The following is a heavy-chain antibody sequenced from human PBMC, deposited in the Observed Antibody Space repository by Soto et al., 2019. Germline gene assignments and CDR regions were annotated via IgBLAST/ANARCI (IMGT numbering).Heavy chain of an antibody. CDR1: GGSITSYY. Sequence: QVQLQESGPGLVKPSETLSLTCTVSGGSITSYYWSWIRQPPGKGLEYIGYFCNPGTTNYSPSLKSRVTISVDTSKNQFSLKLSSVTAADTAVYYCARGGGSSWYSNFDYWGQGTLVTVSS. CDR2: FCNPGTT. CDR3: ARGGGSSWYSNFDY. D-gene: IGHD6-13*01. V-gene: IGHV4-59*01. J-gene: IGHJ4*02.